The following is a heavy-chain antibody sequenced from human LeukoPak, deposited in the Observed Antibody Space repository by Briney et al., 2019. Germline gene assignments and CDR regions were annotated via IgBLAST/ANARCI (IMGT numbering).Heavy chain of an antibody. J-gene: IGHJ3*02. CDR3: AKKFDSSGLAGAFDI. Sequence: PGGSLRLSCAASGFTFRNYGMHWVRQAPGKGLEWVALIPYDGGNKYYADSVKGRFSISRDNTKNTLYLQMNSLRTEDTAVYYCAKKFDSSGLAGAFDIWGQGTMVTVSS. CDR1: GFTFRNYG. CDR2: IPYDGGNK. V-gene: IGHV3-30*18. D-gene: IGHD6-19*01.